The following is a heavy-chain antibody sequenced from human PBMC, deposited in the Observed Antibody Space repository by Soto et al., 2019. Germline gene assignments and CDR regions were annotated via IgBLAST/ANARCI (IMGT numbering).Heavy chain of an antibody. CDR1: GGSMRNYF. CDR3: AAGEASSRNLAPYYLDF. J-gene: IGHJ4*02. D-gene: IGHD6-13*01. V-gene: IGHV4-59*01. Sequence: PXGTLSLTCTVSGGSMRNYFWTGIRQPPGKGLEWIGYIHYSGTTSFFPSYNPSLRSRVTISEDTSKNQFSLKLLSVTTADTAVYFCAAGEASSRNLAPYYLDFWGQGTLVTVSS. CDR2: IHYSGTT.